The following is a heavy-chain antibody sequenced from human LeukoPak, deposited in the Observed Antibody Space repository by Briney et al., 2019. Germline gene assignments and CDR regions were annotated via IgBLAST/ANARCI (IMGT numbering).Heavy chain of an antibody. Sequence: GSLRLSCVASGFTFSRHGMHWVRQAPGKGLEWVAVISYDGSNKYYADSVKGRFTISRDNSKNTLYLQMNSLRAEDTAVYYCATGIYSYGYFDYWGQGTLVTVSS. V-gene: IGHV3-30*03. CDR3: ATGIYSYGYFDY. D-gene: IGHD5-18*01. CDR1: GFTFSRHG. J-gene: IGHJ4*02. CDR2: ISYDGSNK.